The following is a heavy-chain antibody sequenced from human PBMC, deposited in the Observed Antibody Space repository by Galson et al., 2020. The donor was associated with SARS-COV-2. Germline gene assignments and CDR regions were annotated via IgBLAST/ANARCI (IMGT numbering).Heavy chain of an antibody. CDR3: ARHLDILTGYPTYYFDY. J-gene: IGHJ4*02. Sequence: SETLSLTCTVSGGSISSSSYYWGWIRQPPGKGLEWIGRIYYSGSTYYNPSLKSRVTISVDTSKNQFSLKLSSVTAADTAVYYCARHLDILTGYPTYYFDYWGQGTLVTVSS. CDR1: GGSISSSSYY. D-gene: IGHD3-9*01. V-gene: IGHV4-39*01. CDR2: IYYSGST.